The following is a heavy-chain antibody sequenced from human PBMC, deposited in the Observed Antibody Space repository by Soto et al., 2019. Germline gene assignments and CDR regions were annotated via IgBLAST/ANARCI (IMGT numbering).Heavy chain of an antibody. J-gene: IGHJ6*02. Sequence: SETLSLTCAVYGGSFSGYYWSWFRQPPGKGLEWIGEINHSGSTNYNPSLKSRVTISVDTSKNQFSLKLSSVTAADTAVYYCAVSSGWYPFYYYYGMDVWGQGTTVTVSS. CDR1: GGSFSGYY. CDR2: INHSGST. CDR3: AVSSGWYPFYYYYGMDV. D-gene: IGHD6-19*01. V-gene: IGHV4-34*01.